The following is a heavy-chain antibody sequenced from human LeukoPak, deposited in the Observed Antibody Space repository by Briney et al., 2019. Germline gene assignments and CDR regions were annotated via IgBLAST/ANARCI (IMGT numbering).Heavy chain of an antibody. D-gene: IGHD7-27*01. V-gene: IGHV3-74*01. J-gene: IGHJ4*02. CDR2: INSGGSGT. CDR3: ATSLGPLAEY. CDR1: GFAFSSNW. Sequence: GGSLRLSCAASGFAFSSNWMHWVRQTPGKGLVWVSRINSGGSGTSYADSVEGRFTISRDNAKNTLYLQMNSLKGEDAAVYYCATSLGPLAEYWGRGTLVTVSS.